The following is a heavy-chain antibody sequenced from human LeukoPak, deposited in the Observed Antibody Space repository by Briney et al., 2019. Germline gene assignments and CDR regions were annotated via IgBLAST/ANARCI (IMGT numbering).Heavy chain of an antibody. CDR3: ARRGYGSGSYDY. Sequence: SETLSLTCTVSGGSISSYYWSWIRQPPGKGLEWIGYIYYGGSTNYNPSLKSRVTISVDTSKNQFSLKLSSVTAADTAVYYCARRGYGSGSYDYWGQGTLVTVSS. CDR1: GGSISSYY. V-gene: IGHV4-59*08. CDR2: IYYGGST. D-gene: IGHD3-10*01. J-gene: IGHJ4*02.